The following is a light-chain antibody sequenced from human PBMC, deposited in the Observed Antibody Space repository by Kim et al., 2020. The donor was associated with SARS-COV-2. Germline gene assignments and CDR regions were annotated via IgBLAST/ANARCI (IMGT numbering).Light chain of an antibody. V-gene: IGKV1-39*01. J-gene: IGKJ2*01. CDR3: QQSFNTPYT. CDR1: QSISTY. Sequence: DIQMTQSPSSLSSSVGDRVTITCRASQSISTYLNWYQHKPGRVPKLQIYAASSLQSGVPSRFSGSGSGTDFTLTISSLLPDDFATYYCQQSFNTPYTFGQGTKLEI. CDR2: AAS.